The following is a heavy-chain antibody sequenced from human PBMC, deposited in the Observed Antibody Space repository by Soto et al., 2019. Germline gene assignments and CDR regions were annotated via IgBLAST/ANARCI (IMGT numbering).Heavy chain of an antibody. CDR1: GGSISSSSYY. CDR2: IYYSGST. Sequence: SETLSLTCTVSGGSISSSSYYWGWIRQPPGKGLEWIGSIYYSGSTYYNPSLKSRVTISVDTSKNQFSLKLSSVTAADTAVYYCARREEGYYYGMDVWGQGTTVTVSS. CDR3: ARREEGYYYGMDV. J-gene: IGHJ6*02. V-gene: IGHV4-39*01.